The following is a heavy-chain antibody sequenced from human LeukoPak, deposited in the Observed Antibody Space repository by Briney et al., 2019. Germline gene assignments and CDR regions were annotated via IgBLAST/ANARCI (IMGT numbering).Heavy chain of an antibody. CDR3: ARHRRRNNWFDP. CDR2: VNYGGGT. J-gene: IGHJ5*02. Sequence: SETLPLTCTVSGDSIRSEDYYCDWIRQPPGKGLEWIGDVNYGGGTYYNPSLKSRVTMSVDTSKNQFSLRLTPVTAADTAVYYCARHRRRNNWFDPWGQGTLVTVSS. V-gene: IGHV4-39*01. CDR1: GDSIRSEDYY.